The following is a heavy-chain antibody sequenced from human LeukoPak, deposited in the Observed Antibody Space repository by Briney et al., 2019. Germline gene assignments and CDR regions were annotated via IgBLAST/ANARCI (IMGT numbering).Heavy chain of an antibody. J-gene: IGHJ5*02. CDR2: IIPILGIA. CDR3: ARERYCSSTSCPLFDP. Sequence: GASVKVSCKASGYTFTSYAISWVRQAPGQGLEWMGRIIPILGIANYAQKFQGRVTITADKSTSTAYMELSSLRSEDTAVYYCARERYCSSTSCPLFDPWGQGTLVTVSS. D-gene: IGHD2-2*01. V-gene: IGHV1-69*04. CDR1: GYTFTSYA.